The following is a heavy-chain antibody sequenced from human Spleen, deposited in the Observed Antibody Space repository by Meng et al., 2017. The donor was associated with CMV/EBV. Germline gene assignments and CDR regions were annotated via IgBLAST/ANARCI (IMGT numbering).Heavy chain of an antibody. CDR2: ITGTGTT. CDR3: ARGDSSATWLGFHY. CDR1: GFTLNNYA. Sequence: AASGFTLNNYAMTWVRQAPGEGLEWVSTITGTGTTYYADSVKGRFTISRDDSRNTLYLQMNGLRVEDTAVFHCARGDSSATWLGFHYWGLGTLVPSPQ. V-gene: IGHV3-23*01. D-gene: IGHD6-25*01. J-gene: IGHJ4*02.